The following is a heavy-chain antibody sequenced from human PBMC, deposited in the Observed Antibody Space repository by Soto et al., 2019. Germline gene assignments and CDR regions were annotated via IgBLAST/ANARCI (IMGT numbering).Heavy chain of an antibody. V-gene: IGHV3-23*01. Sequence: GGSLRLSCAASGFTFRSYTMNWVHQAPGKGLEWVSSISDGGDNTNYADSVKGRFTISRDNSKNTLYLQVDSLRGEDTAIYFCSQGSVGGMALGWGKGTTVTVYS. CDR2: ISDGGDNT. CDR3: SQGSVGGMALG. J-gene: IGHJ6*03. CDR1: GFTFRSYT. D-gene: IGHD3-16*01.